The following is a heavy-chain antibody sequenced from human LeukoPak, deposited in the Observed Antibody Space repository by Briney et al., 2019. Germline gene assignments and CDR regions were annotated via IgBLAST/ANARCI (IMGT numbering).Heavy chain of an antibody. CDR3: ARQEGGIAAAGTGGHNWFDP. V-gene: IGHV4-30-2*01. CDR2: IYHSGST. Sequence: SQTLSLTCAVSGGSISSGGYSWSWIRQPPGKGLEWIGYIYHSGSTYYNPSLKSRVTISVDRSISTAYLQWSSLKASDTAMYYCARQEGGIAAAGTGGHNWFDPWGQGTLVTVSS. D-gene: IGHD6-13*01. CDR1: GGSISSGGYS. J-gene: IGHJ5*02.